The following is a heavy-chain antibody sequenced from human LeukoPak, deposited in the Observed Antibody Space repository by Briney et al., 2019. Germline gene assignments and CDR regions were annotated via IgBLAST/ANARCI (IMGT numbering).Heavy chain of an antibody. V-gene: IGHV1-18*04. Sequence: GASVRVSCKASSYTFTSYGISWVRQAPGQGLEWMGWISAYNGNTNYAQKLQGRGTITTDTSTSTAYMELRSLRSDDTAVYYCARDRAGTTGNWFDPWGQGTLVTVSS. CDR3: ARDRAGTTGNWFDP. J-gene: IGHJ5*02. D-gene: IGHD1-1*01. CDR1: SYTFTSYG. CDR2: ISAYNGNT.